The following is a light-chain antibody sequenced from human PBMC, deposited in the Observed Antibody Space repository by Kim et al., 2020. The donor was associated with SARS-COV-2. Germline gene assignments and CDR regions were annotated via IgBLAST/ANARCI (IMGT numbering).Light chain of an antibody. J-gene: IGLJ2*01. Sequence: QAVTSSCTGTSSDVGGYDYVSWYQQHPGEAPKILIYEVTKRPSGVPDRCSGSESGNTASLTVSGLQVEDEGDYYCGSFGGRHNVVFGGGTQLTVL. V-gene: IGLV2-8*01. CDR2: EVT. CDR1: SSDVGGYDY. CDR3: GSFGGRHNVV.